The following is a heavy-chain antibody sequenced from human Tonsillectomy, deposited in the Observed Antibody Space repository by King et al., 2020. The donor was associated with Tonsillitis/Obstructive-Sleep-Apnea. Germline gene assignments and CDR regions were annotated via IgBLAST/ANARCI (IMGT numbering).Heavy chain of an antibody. CDR2: ISWNSDSI. CDR1: GFTFDDYA. J-gene: IGHJ3*02. D-gene: IGHD1-7*01. V-gene: IGHV3-9*01. Sequence: VQLVESGGGLVQPGRSLRLSCAASGFTFDDYAMHWVRQAPGKGLEWVSGISWNSDSIGYADSVKGRFTITRDNAKNSLYPQMNSLRGEDTALYYCAKDMELELRPVGAFDIWGQGTMVTVSS. CDR3: AKDMELELRPVGAFDI.